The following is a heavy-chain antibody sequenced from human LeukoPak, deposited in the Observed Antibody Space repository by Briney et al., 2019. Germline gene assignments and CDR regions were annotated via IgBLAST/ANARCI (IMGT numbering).Heavy chain of an antibody. V-gene: IGHV7-4-1*02. J-gene: IGHJ3*02. CDR3: AREYEGSGKEAFDI. D-gene: IGHD3-10*01. CDR2: INTNTGNP. Sequence: ASVKVSCKASGYTFTSYAMNWVRQAPGQGLEWMGWINTNTGNPTYAQGFTGRFVFSLDTSVSTAYLQISSLKAEDTAVYYCAREYEGSGKEAFDIWGQGTMVTVSS. CDR1: GYTFTSYA.